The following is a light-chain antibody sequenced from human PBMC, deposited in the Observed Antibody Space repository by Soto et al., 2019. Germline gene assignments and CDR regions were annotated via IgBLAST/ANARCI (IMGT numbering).Light chain of an antibody. CDR2: DVS. CDR3: CSYAGSYTFV. V-gene: IGLV2-11*01. Sequence: QSALTQPRSVSGSPGQSVTISCTGTSSDVGVYNYVSWYQQYPGKAPKIMIYDVSKRPSGVPDRFSGSKSDNTASLTISGLQAEDADAYYCCSYAGSYTFVFGIGTKV. CDR1: SSDVGVYNY. J-gene: IGLJ1*01.